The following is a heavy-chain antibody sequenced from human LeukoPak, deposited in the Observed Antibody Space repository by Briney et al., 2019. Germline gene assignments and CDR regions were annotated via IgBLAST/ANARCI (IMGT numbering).Heavy chain of an antibody. D-gene: IGHD3-10*01. Sequence: GGSLRLSCAASGFTFSYYTMNWVRQAPGKGLEWVSSISSTTTYIYYADSVKGRFTISRDNSKNTLYLQMDSLRAEDTAVYYCAKDYGSGSYFCWGQGTLVTVSS. CDR1: GFTFSYYT. V-gene: IGHV3-21*01. J-gene: IGHJ4*02. CDR2: ISSTTTYI. CDR3: AKDYGSGSYFC.